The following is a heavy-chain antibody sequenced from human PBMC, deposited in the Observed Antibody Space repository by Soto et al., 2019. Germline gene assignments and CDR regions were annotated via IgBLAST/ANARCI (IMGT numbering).Heavy chain of an antibody. V-gene: IGHV4-59*01. D-gene: IGHD3-22*01. Sequence: QVQLQESGPGLVKPSETLSLTCTVSGGSISSYYWSWIRQPPGKGLEGIGYIYYSGSTNYNPSLKSRVTISVDTSKNQFSLKLSSVTAADTAVYYCARDFTMKDDAFDIWGQGTMVTVSS. CDR2: IYYSGST. J-gene: IGHJ3*02. CDR3: ARDFTMKDDAFDI. CDR1: GGSISSYY.